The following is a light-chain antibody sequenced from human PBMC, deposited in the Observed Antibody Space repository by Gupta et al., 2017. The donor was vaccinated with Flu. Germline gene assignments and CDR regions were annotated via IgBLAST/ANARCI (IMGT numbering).Light chain of an antibody. V-gene: IGLV3-1*01. Sequence: VSPGETASITCSGDKLGSKFVCWYQQKAGQSPVLVMYQNGQRPSGIPERFSGSNSGNTATLTIGGTQAMDEADYYWQVWASGTVFGGGTKLTVL. CDR3: QVWASGTV. CDR2: QNG. J-gene: IGLJ3*02. CDR1: KLGSKF.